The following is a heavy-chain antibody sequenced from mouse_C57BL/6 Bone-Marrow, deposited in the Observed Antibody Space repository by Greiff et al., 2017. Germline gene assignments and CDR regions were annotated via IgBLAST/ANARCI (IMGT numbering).Heavy chain of an antibody. CDR1: GYTFTSYD. J-gene: IGHJ4*01. Sequence: QVQLKESGPELVKPGASVKLSCKASGYTFTSYDINWVKQRPGQGLEWIGWIYPRDGSTKYNEKFKGKATLTVDTSSSTAYMELHSLTSEDSAVYFCTRDGGWLRIYYAMDYWGQGTSVTVSS. V-gene: IGHV1-85*01. CDR3: TRDGGWLRIYYAMDY. D-gene: IGHD2-3*01. CDR2: IYPRDGST.